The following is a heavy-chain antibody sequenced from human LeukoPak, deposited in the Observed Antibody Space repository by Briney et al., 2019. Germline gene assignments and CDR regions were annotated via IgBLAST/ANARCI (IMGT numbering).Heavy chain of an antibody. CDR2: INHSGST. D-gene: IGHD6-13*01. Sequence: SETLSLTCTVSGGSVSSTSYYWGWIRQPPGKGLEWIGEINHSGSTNYNPSLKSRVTISVDTSKNQFSLKLSSVTAADTAVYYCANGARGAAAPRTSPFDPWGQGTLVTVSS. CDR3: ANGARGAAAPRTSPFDP. J-gene: IGHJ5*02. V-gene: IGHV4-39*07. CDR1: GGSVSSTSYY.